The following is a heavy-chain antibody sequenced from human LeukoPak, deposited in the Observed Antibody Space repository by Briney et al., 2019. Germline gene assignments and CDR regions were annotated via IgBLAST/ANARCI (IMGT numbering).Heavy chain of an antibody. CDR3: AKLGCTGTYCYSDY. V-gene: IGHV3-23*01. Sequence: PGGSLRLFCAASGFTFSDYAMTWVRQTPGKGLEWVSVISGCGDSTDYADSMKGRFTVSRESSKNTLYPHMNSLRPEDAALYHCAKLGCTGTYCYSDYWGQGTLVTVSS. CDR1: GFTFSDYA. J-gene: IGHJ4*02. D-gene: IGHD2-21*02. CDR2: ISGCGDST.